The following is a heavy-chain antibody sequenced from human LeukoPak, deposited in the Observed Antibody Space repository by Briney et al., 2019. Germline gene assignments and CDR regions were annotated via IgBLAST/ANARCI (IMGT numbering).Heavy chain of an antibody. J-gene: IGHJ3*02. CDR1: GGTFSSYA. Sequence: ASVKVSCKASGGTFSSYAISWVRQAPGQGLEWMGGITPIFGTANYAQKFQGRVTITADESTSTAYMELSSLRSEDTAVYYCAREEREYCGGDCNDAFDIWGQGTMVTVSS. V-gene: IGHV1-69*01. CDR3: AREEREYCGGDCNDAFDI. CDR2: ITPIFGTA. D-gene: IGHD2-21*02.